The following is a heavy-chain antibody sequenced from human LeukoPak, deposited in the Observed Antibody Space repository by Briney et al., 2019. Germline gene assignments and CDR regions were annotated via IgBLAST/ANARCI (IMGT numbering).Heavy chain of an antibody. CDR3: ARDQYDTWSRRGNFDS. CDR2: IKVDGSEK. Sequence: GGSLRLSCGASGFTFGKYWMRWVRQARGKGLEWVANIKVDGSEKNYVDSVKGRFTISRDNTKNSLYLQMNSLRAEDTAVFYCARDQYDTWSRRGNFDSWGQGTLVIVSS. V-gene: IGHV3-7*03. D-gene: IGHD3-3*01. CDR1: GFTFGKYW. J-gene: IGHJ4*02.